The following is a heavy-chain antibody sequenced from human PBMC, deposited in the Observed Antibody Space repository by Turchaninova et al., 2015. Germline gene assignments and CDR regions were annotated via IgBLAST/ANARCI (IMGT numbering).Heavy chain of an antibody. CDR3: AKDDYLMDV. CDR1: GYNFNGYY. Sequence: QVQLAQSGAEVKKPGASVKVSCKASGYNFNGYYIHWVRQAPGQGLEGMGRINPDSGGTNYAQKFQGRVTMTRDTSIITAYMELSRLRSDDTAVYYCAKDDYLMDVWGKGTTVTVSS. D-gene: IGHD4/OR15-4a*01. CDR2: INPDSGGT. V-gene: IGHV1-2*06. J-gene: IGHJ6*04.